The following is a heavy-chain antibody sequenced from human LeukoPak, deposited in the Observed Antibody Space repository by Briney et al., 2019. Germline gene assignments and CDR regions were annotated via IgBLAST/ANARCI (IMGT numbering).Heavy chain of an antibody. D-gene: IGHD3-22*01. J-gene: IGHJ4*02. CDR2: ISGSGGST. CDR3: AKGLGGLYYYDSSGYFAQPLFDY. Sequence: GGSLRLSCAASGFTFSSYAMSWVRQAPGKGLEWVSAISGSGGSTYYADSVKGRFTISRDNSKNTLYLQMNSLRAEDTAVYYCAKGLGGLYYYDSSGYFAQPLFDYWGQGTLVTVSS. CDR1: GFTFSSYA. V-gene: IGHV3-23*01.